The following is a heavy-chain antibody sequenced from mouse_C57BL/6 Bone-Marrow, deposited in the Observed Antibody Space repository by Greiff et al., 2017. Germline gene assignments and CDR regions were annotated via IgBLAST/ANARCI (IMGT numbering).Heavy chain of an antibody. D-gene: IGHD1-1*01. J-gene: IGHJ3*01. CDR3: TTSVVEGY. CDR2: IDPENGDT. Sequence: VQLQQSGAELVRPGASVKLSCTASGFNIKDDYMHWVKQRPEQGLEWIGWIDPENGDTEYASKFQGKATITADTSSNTAYLQLSSLTSEDTAVYYCTTSVVEGYGGQGTLVTVSA. CDR1: GFNIKDDY. V-gene: IGHV14-4*01.